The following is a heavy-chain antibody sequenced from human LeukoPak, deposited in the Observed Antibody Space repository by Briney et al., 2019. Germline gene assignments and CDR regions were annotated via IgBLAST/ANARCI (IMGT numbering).Heavy chain of an antibody. CDR2: ISGSGGST. J-gene: IGHJ4*02. CDR1: GFTFSSYA. D-gene: IGHD5-18*01. V-gene: IGHV3-23*01. CDR3: AKDHGDTAMVAPGDYFDY. Sequence: PGGSLRLSCAASGFTFSSYAMSWVRQAPGKGLEWVSAISGSGGSTYYADSVKGRFTISRDNSKNTLYLQMNSLRAEDTAVYYCAKDHGDTAMVAPGDYFDYWGQGTLVTVSS.